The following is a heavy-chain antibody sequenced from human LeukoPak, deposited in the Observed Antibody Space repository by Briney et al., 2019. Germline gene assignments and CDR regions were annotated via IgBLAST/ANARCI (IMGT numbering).Heavy chain of an antibody. J-gene: IGHJ6*02. CDR3: ARGKQMDTAMVNYYYYGMDV. CDR1: GGSFSGYY. D-gene: IGHD5-18*01. V-gene: IGHV4-34*01. Sequence: PSETLSLTCAVYGGSFSGYYWSWIRQPPGKGLEWIGEINHSGSTNYNPSLKSRVTISVDTSKNQFSLKLSSVTAADTAVYYCARGKQMDTAMVNYYYYGMDVWGQGTTVTVSS. CDR2: INHSGST.